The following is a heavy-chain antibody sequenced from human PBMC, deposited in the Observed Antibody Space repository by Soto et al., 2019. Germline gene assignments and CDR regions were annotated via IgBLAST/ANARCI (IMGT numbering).Heavy chain of an antibody. D-gene: IGHD3-3*01. CDR2: MNPNSGNT. CDR1: GYTFTSYD. J-gene: IGHJ4*02. Sequence: ASVKVSCKASGYTFTSYDINWVRQATGQGLEWMGWMNPNSGNTGYAQKFQGRVTMTRNTSISTAYMEQSSLRSENTAVFYCARGLPPPLGITIFGVVTRIFDYWGQGTLVTVSS. CDR3: ARGLPPPLGITIFGVVTRIFDY. V-gene: IGHV1-8*01.